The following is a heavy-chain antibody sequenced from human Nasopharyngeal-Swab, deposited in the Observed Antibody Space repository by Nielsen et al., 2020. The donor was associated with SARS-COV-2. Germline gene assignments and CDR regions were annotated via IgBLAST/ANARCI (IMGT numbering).Heavy chain of an antibody. CDR1: GGSLSGYF. CDR3: ARSGTTKYGLDV. CDR2: VYTSGST. Sequence: SETLSLTCSVSGGSLSGYFLSWIRQPAGEGLGWIGRVYTSGSTNYHPTLKSRITISIDMSKNQFSLELRSVTAADTAFYYCARSGTTKYGLDVWGRGTTVIVSS. V-gene: IGHV4-4*07. J-gene: IGHJ6*01. D-gene: IGHD1-1*01.